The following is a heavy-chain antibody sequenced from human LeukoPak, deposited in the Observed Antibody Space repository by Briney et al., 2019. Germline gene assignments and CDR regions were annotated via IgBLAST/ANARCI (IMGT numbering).Heavy chain of an antibody. CDR2: IKQDGSEK. J-gene: IGHJ4*02. V-gene: IGHV3-7*01. CDR3: ATIQGLGPYLGFDY. CDR1: GFTFSSYW. Sequence: PGGSLRLSCAASGFTFSSYWMSWVRQAPGKGLEWVANIKQDGSEKYYVDSVKGRFTISRDNAKNSLYLQMNSLRAEDTAVYYCATIQGLGPYLGFDYWGQGTLVTVSS. D-gene: IGHD2/OR15-2a*01.